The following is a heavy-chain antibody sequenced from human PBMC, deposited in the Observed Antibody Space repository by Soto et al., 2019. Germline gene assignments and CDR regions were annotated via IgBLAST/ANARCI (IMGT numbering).Heavy chain of an antibody. D-gene: IGHD2-2*01. V-gene: IGHV1-69*13. CDR2: IIPIFGTA. J-gene: IGHJ6*02. CDR3: VLVVPAASPPYYYYGMDV. CDR1: GGTFSSYA. Sequence: GASVKVSCKASGGTFSSYAISWVRQAPGQGLEWMGGIIPIFGTANYAQKFQGRVTITADESTSTAYMELSSLRSEDTAVYYCVLVVPAASPPYYYYGMDVWRQGTTVTVSS.